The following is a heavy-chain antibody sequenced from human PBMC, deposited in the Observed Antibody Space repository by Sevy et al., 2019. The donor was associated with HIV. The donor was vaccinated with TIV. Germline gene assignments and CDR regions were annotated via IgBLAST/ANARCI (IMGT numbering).Heavy chain of an antibody. CDR2: LSFGCGKI. Sequence: AAGSLRLSCAASGFAFYEYSMSWIRQAPGKGLEWVATLSFGCGKINYADSVKGRFTISRDNSKNSFYLQMDNLRVEDTALYYCAREGCSRPHDYWGQGTRVTVSS. CDR1: GFAFYEYS. V-gene: IGHV3-23*01. CDR3: AREGCSRPHDY. D-gene: IGHD2-8*01. J-gene: IGHJ4*02.